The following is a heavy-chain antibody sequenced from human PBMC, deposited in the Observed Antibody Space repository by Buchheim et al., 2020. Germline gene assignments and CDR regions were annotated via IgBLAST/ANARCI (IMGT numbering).Heavy chain of an antibody. CDR3: AKGRNSSGWRSQES. D-gene: IGHD6-19*01. CDR1: GFTFSISA. CDR2: ISGSGGST. J-gene: IGHJ5*02. Sequence: EVQLLESGGGLVQPGGSLRLSCAASGFTFSISAMSRVRQAPGKGLEWVSTISGSGGSTYYADSVKGRFTISRDNSKNTLYLQMNSLRAEDTAVYYCAKGRNSSGWRSQESWGQGTL. V-gene: IGHV3-23*01.